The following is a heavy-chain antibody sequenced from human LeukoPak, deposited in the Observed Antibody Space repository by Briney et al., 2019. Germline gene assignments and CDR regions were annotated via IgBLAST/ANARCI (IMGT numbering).Heavy chain of an antibody. CDR2: INPNSGGT. J-gene: IGHJ4*02. D-gene: IGHD3-3*01. CDR3: AREHYDFWSGYPAYYFDY. Sequence: ASVKVSCKASGYTFTGYYMHWVRQAPGQGLEWMGWINPNSGGTNYAQKFQGRVTMTRDTSISTAYMELSRLRSDDTAVYYCAREHYDFWSGYPAYYFDYWGQGTLVTVSS. V-gene: IGHV1-2*02. CDR1: GYTFTGYY.